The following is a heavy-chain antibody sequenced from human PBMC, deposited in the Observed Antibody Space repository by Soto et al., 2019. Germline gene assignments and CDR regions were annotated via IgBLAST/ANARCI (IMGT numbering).Heavy chain of an antibody. V-gene: IGHV3-7*04. CDR1: GFTFSTYY. CDR3: AGGTGWHRLD. J-gene: IGHJ4*02. CDR2: IRQDGSAK. Sequence: DVQLVESGGGLVQPGGSLRLSCAVSGFTFSTYYMHWFRQVPGKGLEWMANIRQDGSAKYYVDSVKGRFTISRDNAKNSLYLQMNSLRVDDTAMYYCAGGTGWHRLDWGQGTLVTVSA. D-gene: IGHD6-25*01.